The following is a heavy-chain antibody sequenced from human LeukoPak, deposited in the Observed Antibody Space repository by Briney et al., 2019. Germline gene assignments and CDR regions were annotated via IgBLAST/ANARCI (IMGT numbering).Heavy chain of an antibody. J-gene: IGHJ4*02. CDR2: IYYSGST. CDR1: GGSISSSSYY. Sequence: PSETLSLTCTVSGGSISSSSYYWGWIRQPPWKGLEWIGSIYYSGSTYYNPSLKSRVTISVDTSKNQFSLKLSSVTAADTAVYYCARDDYSNPVYFDYWGQGTLVTVSS. V-gene: IGHV4-39*01. CDR3: ARDDYSNPVYFDY. D-gene: IGHD4-11*01.